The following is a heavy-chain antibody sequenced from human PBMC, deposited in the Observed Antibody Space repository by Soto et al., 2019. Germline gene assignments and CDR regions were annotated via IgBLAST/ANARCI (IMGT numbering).Heavy chain of an antibody. CDR1: GGSISSSNW. D-gene: IGHD6-19*01. J-gene: IGHJ4*02. V-gene: IGHV4-4*02. CDR2: IYHSGST. CDR3: ASRPAVAGTLDY. Sequence: SETLSLTCAVSGGSISSSNWWSWVRQPPGKGLEWIGEIYHSGSTNYNPSLKSRVTISVDKSKNQFSLKLSSVTAADTAVYYCASRPAVAGTLDYWGQGTLVTVSS.